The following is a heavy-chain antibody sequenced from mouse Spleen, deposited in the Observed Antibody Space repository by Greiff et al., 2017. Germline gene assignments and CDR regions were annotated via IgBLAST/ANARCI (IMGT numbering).Heavy chain of an antibody. J-gene: IGHJ3*01. Sequence: QVQLQQPGAELVMPWPSVKLSCKASGYTFTSYWMRWVKQRPGQGLEWIGEIDPSDSYTNYNQKFKGKATLTVDNSSSTAFMQLSSLEAEDTDVYYCARWGKRFDYWGQGTPVTVSA. V-gene: IGHV1-69*01. CDR2: IDPSDSYT. CDR3: ARWGKRFDY. CDR1: GYTFTSYW.